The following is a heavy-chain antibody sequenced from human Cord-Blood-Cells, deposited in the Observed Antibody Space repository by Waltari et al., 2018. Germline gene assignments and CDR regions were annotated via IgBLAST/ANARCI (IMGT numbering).Heavy chain of an antibody. V-gene: IGHV3-48*03. CDR2: ISSSGSTI. CDR1: GFTFSSYE. J-gene: IGHJ4*02. CDR3: ARDGLPGLVDY. D-gene: IGHD6-19*01. Sequence: EVQLVESGGGLVQPGGSLRLSCAASGFTFSSYEMTWVRQAPGKGLEWVSYISSSGSTIYYADSVKGRFTISRDNAKNSLYLQMNSLRAEDTAVYYCARDGLPGLVDYWGQGTLVTVSS.